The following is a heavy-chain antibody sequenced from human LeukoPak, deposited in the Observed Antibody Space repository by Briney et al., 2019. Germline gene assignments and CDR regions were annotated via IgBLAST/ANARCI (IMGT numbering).Heavy chain of an antibody. CDR3: VSGTGWVFDY. J-gene: IGHJ4*02. D-gene: IGHD3-10*01. CDR2: IKEDGSDR. V-gene: IGHV3-7*01. CDR1: GFTFSGHW. Sequence: GGSLRLSCVGAGFTFSGHWMSWVRQAPGKRLEWGANIKEDGSDRYYAESVKGRFSISRDNAKNSQSLQMNSLRVEDTAVYYCVSGTGWVFDYWGQGTLVTVSS.